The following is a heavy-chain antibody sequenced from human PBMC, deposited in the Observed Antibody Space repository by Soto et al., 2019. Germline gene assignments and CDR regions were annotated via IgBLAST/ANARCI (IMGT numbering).Heavy chain of an antibody. CDR2: IIPIFGTA. J-gene: IGHJ5*02. V-gene: IGHV1-69*06. CDR3: ARMATFGSLNWFDP. D-gene: IGHD3-16*01. CDR1: GGTFSSYA. Sequence: SVKVSCKASGGTFSSYAISWVRQAPGQGLEWMGGIIPIFGTANYAQKFQGRVTITADKSTSTAYMELSSLRSDDTAIYYCARMATFGSLNWFDPWGQGTLVTVSS.